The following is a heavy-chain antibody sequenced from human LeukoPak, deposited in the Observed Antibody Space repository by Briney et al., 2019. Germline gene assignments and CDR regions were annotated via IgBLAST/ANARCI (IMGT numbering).Heavy chain of an antibody. Sequence: PGGSLRLSCAASGFTFSSYSMNWVRQAPGKGLEWVSYISRSSSTIYYADSVKGRFTISRDNAKNSLFLQMNSLRAEDTAVYYCAKDPLSSSSFDYWGQGTLVTVSS. CDR1: GFTFSSYS. J-gene: IGHJ4*02. CDR2: ISRSSSTI. V-gene: IGHV3-48*01. D-gene: IGHD6-13*01. CDR3: AKDPLSSSSFDY.